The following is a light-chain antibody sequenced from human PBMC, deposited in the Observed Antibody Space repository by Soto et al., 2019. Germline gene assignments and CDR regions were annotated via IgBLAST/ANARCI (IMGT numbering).Light chain of an antibody. CDR3: MQVTYWQVT. J-gene: IGKJ4*01. CDR1: QSLVYSDGNTY. CDR2: KVS. V-gene: IGKV2-30*01. Sequence: EVVMTHSPVSLSVPLGQAASISCKSTQSLVYSDGNTYWAWFQQRPGQSPRRLIYKVSNRDSGVPDRFSGSGSGTDFTLKSSGVEAEAVGGYYCMQVTYWQVTFGGGTKVEIK.